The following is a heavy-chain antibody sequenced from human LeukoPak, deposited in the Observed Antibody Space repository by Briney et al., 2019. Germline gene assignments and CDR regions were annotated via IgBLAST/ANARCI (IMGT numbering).Heavy chain of an antibody. Sequence: GGSLRLSCAASGFTFSDWNMNWVRRAPGKGLEWVSSISTSSRDIYYADSVKGRFTISRDNANNLVFLQMYSLTAEDTAVYYCAKNRRRQTTPSEFDYWGQGTLVTVSS. CDR2: ISTSSRDI. CDR3: AKNRRRQTTPSEFDY. J-gene: IGHJ4*02. CDR1: GFTFSDWN. V-gene: IGHV3-21*06. D-gene: IGHD1-1*01.